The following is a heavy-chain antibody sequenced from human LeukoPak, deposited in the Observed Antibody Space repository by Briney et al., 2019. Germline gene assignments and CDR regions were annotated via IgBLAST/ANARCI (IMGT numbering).Heavy chain of an antibody. CDR2: INQDGNAK. D-gene: IGHD3-10*02. CDR1: GFTFSSYW. Sequence: GGSLRLSCAASGFTFSSYWMSWVRQAPGKGLEWVAIINQDGNAKYYVDSVKGRFTISRDNAKNILYLQMNSLRAEDTAIYYCAKDVRPGGGGMDVWGQGTTVTVSS. CDR3: AKDVRPGGGGMDV. V-gene: IGHV3-7*04. J-gene: IGHJ6*02.